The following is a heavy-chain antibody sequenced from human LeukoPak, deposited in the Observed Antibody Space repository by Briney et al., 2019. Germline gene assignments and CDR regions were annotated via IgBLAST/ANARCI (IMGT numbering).Heavy chain of an antibody. V-gene: IGHV4-30-4*01. CDR3: ARGGQFGELSYFDY. CDR1: GGSISSDDYY. Sequence: SETLSLTCTVSGGSISSDDYYWSWIRQPPGKGLEWIGYIYYSGSTYYNPSLKSRVTISVDTSKNQFSLKLSSVTAADTAVYYCARGGQFGELSYFDYWGQGTLVTVSS. CDR2: IYYSGST. J-gene: IGHJ4*02. D-gene: IGHD3-10*01.